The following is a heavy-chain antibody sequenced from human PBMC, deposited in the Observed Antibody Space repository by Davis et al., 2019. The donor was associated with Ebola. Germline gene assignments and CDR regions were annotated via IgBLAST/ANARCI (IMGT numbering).Heavy chain of an antibody. Sequence: PGGSLRLSCAASGFTFSSYWMSWVRQAPGKGLEWVANIKQDGSEKYYADSVKGRFTISRDNSKNTLYLQMNSLRAEDTAVYYCARGFRVFGYYYGMDVWGQGTTVTVSS. CDR3: ARGFRVFGYYYGMDV. V-gene: IGHV3-7*04. J-gene: IGHJ6*02. CDR1: GFTFSSYW. CDR2: IKQDGSEK. D-gene: IGHD3-10*01.